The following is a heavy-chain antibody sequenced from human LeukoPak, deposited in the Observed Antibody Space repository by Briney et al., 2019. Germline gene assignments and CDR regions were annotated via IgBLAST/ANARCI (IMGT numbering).Heavy chain of an antibody. CDR3: AKDIGYGDTWGYYYGMDV. J-gene: IGHJ6*02. CDR1: GFTFDDYA. V-gene: IGHV3-9*01. D-gene: IGHD4-17*01. CDR2: ISWNSGSI. Sequence: PGGSLRLSCAASGFTFDDYAMHWVRQAPGKGLEWVSGISWNSGSIGYADSVKGRFTISRDNAKNSLYLQMNSLRAEDTALYYCAKDIGYGDTWGYYYGMDVWGQGTTVTVSS.